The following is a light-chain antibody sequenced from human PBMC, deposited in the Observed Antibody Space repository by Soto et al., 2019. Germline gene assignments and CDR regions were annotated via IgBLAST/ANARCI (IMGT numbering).Light chain of an antibody. J-gene: IGKJ1*01. V-gene: IGKV1-5*01. CDR2: AAS. CDR3: QQYNSYS. CDR1: QSISRY. Sequence: DIQMTQSPSSLSASVGDRITITCRASQSISRYLNWYQHKPGKAPKLLINAASSLERGVPSRFSGGGSGTDFTLNISSLQPDDFATYYCQQYNSYSFGQGTKVDIK.